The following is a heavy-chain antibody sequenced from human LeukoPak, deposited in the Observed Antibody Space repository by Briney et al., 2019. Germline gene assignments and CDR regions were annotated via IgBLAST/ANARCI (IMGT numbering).Heavy chain of an antibody. D-gene: IGHD3-3*01. V-gene: IGHV4-34*01. CDR2: INHSGST. CDR3: ARRSKYYDFWSGMDSNYYFYGMDV. Sequence: PSETLSLTCAVYGGSFSGYYWSWIRQPPGKGLEWIGEINHSGSTNYNPSLKSRVTISVDTSKNQFSLKLSSVTAADTAVYYCARRSKYYDFWSGMDSNYYFYGMDVWGQGTTVTVSS. J-gene: IGHJ6*02. CDR1: GGSFSGYY.